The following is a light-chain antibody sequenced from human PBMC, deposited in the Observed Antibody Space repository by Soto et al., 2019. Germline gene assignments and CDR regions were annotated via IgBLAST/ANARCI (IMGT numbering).Light chain of an antibody. Sequence: DIQMTQSPSTLSASVGDRVTITCRASQRISRGLAWYQRKPGKAPNLLIYDASTLESGVPSRFSGSGSGTEFTLTISSLQPDDFATYYCQHYSLVWSFGQGTKVEVK. J-gene: IGKJ1*01. CDR3: QHYSLVWS. V-gene: IGKV1-5*01. CDR2: DAS. CDR1: QRISRG.